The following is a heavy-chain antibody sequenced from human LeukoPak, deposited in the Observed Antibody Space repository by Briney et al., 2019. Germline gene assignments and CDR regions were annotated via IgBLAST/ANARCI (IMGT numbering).Heavy chain of an antibody. Sequence: GTSVKVSCKASGFTFTSSAVQWVRQARGQRLEWIRWIVVGSGNTNYAQKFQERVTITRDMSTSTAYMELSSLRSEDTAVYYCAAEPFGTYYGFDYWGQGTLVTVSS. CDR3: AAEPFGTYYGFDY. CDR2: IVVGSGNT. D-gene: IGHD1-26*01. CDR1: GFTFTSSA. V-gene: IGHV1-58*01. J-gene: IGHJ4*02.